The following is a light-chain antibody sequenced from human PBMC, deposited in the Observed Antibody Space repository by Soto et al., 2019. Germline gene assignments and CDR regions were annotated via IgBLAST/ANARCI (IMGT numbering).Light chain of an antibody. CDR2: EVS. CDR3: TSYTSTTFVV. CDR1: SSDVGGFNY. V-gene: IGLV2-14*01. J-gene: IGLJ2*01. Sequence: QSALTQPASVSGSPGQSITIFCTGTSSDVGGFNYVSWYQHHPGKAPKLMIYEVSNRPSGVSNRFSGSKSGDTASLTISGLQAEDEAHYYCTSYTSTTFVVFVGGTKLTVL.